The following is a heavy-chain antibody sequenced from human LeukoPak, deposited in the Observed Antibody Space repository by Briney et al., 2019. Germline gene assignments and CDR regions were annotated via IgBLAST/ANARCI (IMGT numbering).Heavy chain of an antibody. CDR3: ARRACSSTSCYENWFDP. CDR2: ISAYNGNT. Sequence: ASVKVSCKASGYTFTSYGISWVRQAPGQGLEWMGWISAYNGNTNYAQKLQGRVTMTTDTSTSTAYMELRSLRSDDTAVYYCARRACSSTSCYENWFDPWGQGTLATVSS. CDR1: GYTFTSYG. J-gene: IGHJ5*02. D-gene: IGHD2-2*01. V-gene: IGHV1-18*01.